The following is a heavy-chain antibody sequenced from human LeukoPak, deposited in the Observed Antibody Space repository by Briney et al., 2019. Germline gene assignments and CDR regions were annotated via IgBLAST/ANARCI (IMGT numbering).Heavy chain of an antibody. CDR2: ISSGSSTI. CDR1: GFTFSSYS. J-gene: IGHJ6*03. Sequence: GGSLRLSCAASGFTFSSYSMNWVRQAPGKWLEWVSYISSGSSTIYYADSVKGRFTISRDNAKHSLYLQMNSLRAEDTAVYYCARALCSSGNYWSYYYYMDVWGKGTTVTVSS. V-gene: IGHV3-48*01. D-gene: IGHD3-22*01. CDR3: ARALCSSGNYWSYYYYMDV.